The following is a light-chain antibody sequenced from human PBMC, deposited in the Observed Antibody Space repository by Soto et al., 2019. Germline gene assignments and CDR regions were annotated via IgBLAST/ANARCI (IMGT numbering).Light chain of an antibody. V-gene: IGKV3-11*01. Sequence: DIVLTQSPATLSLSPGERATLSCRASQSISSVLAWYQQKPGQAPRLLIYDASNRATGIPARFSGSGSGKDFTLTISSLEPEDFAVYYCQHRYNWPLTFGGGSKVEIK. J-gene: IGKJ4*01. CDR1: QSISSV. CDR2: DAS. CDR3: QHRYNWPLT.